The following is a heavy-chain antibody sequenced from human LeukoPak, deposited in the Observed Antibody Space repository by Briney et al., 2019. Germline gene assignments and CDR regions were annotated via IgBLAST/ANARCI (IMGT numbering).Heavy chain of an antibody. CDR2: MKGGGET. V-gene: IGHV3-23*01. J-gene: IGHJ4*02. D-gene: IGHD2-2*03. Sequence: PGESLILSCAASGFSFTNYAMSWVRQAPARGPEWVSSMKGGGETVYADSVKGRFTLSRDNSRITVYLQLNNLRVEDTAIYYCARASWISTADAVWWGQGTQVTVSS. CDR3: ARASWISTADAVW. CDR1: GFSFTNYA.